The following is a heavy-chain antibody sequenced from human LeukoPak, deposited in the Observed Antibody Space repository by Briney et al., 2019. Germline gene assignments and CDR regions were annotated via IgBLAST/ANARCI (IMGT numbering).Heavy chain of an antibody. J-gene: IGHJ4*02. CDR2: ISYDGSNK. CDR1: GFTFSSYT. D-gene: IGHD5-12*01. V-gene: IGHV3-30*04. Sequence: GGSLRLSCAASGFTFSSYTMHWVRQAPGKGLEWVALISYDGSNKYYADSVRGRFTISRDNSKNTLYLQMNSLRAEDTAVYYCAKDIIVATITGRDYWGQGTLVTVSS. CDR3: AKDIIVATITGRDY.